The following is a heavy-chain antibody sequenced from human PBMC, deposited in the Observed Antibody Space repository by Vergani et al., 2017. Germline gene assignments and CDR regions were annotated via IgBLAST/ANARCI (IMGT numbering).Heavy chain of an antibody. J-gene: IGHJ3*02. D-gene: IGHD3-10*01. Sequence: QVQLVQSGAEVKKPGASVKVSCKASGYTFTGYYMHWVRQAPGQGLEWMGWINPNSGGTNYAQKFQGRVTMTRDTSISTAYMELSRLRSDDTAVYYCARLWFGELFSERSAFDIWGQGTMVTVSS. CDR3: ARLWFGELFSERSAFDI. V-gene: IGHV1-2*02. CDR2: INPNSGGT. CDR1: GYTFTGYY.